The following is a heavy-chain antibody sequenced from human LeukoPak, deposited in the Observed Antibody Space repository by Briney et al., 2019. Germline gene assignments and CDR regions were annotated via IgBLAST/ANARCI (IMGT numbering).Heavy chain of an antibody. J-gene: IGHJ4*02. V-gene: IGHV3-20*04. CDR1: GFTFDDYG. CDR2: INWNGGST. Sequence: GGSLRPSCAASGFTFDDYGMSWVRQAPGKGLEWVSGINWNGGSTGYADSVKGRFTISRDNAKNSLYLQMNSLRAEDTALYYCARDFSIAAAGTLGYWGQGTLVTVSS. CDR3: ARDFSIAAAGTLGY. D-gene: IGHD6-13*01.